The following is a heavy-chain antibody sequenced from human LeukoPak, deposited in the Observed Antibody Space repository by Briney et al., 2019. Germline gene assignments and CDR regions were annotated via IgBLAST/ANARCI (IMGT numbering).Heavy chain of an antibody. Sequence: ASVNVSCKASEYTFIGYYMHWVRQAHGQGPEWMGWINPNGGATNYAQKFQGRVTMTRDTSISTAYMELSRLRSDDTAVYYCARVRLNAFDIWGQGTMVIVSS. V-gene: IGHV1-2*02. J-gene: IGHJ3*02. D-gene: IGHD3-16*01. CDR1: EYTFIGYY. CDR2: INPNGGAT. CDR3: ARVRLNAFDI.